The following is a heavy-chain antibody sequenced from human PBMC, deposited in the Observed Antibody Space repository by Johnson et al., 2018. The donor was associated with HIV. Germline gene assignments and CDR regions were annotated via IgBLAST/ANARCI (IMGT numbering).Heavy chain of an antibody. Sequence: QVQLVESGGHVVRPGGSLRLSCAGSGFAFEDYAMSWVRQVPEKGLEWVAVISYAGSNKYYADSVKGRFTISRDNSKNTLYLQMNSLRAEDTAVYYCAKAHYYDSSARDAFDIWGQGTMVTVSS. CDR1: GFAFEDYA. J-gene: IGHJ3*02. CDR2: ISYAGSNK. CDR3: AKAHYYDSSARDAFDI. D-gene: IGHD3-22*01. V-gene: IGHV3-30-3*01.